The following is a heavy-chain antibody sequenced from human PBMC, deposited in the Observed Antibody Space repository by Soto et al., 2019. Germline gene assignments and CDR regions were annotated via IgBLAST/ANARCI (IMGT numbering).Heavy chain of an antibody. J-gene: IGHJ6*02. CDR1: GGSISSGGYY. CDR3: ARDQEQWSVFGMDV. V-gene: IGHV4-31*03. CDR2: IYYSGST. Sequence: QVQLQESVPGLVKPSQTLSLTCTVSGGSISSGGYYWSWIRQHPGKGLEWIGYIYYSGSTYYNPSLKSRVTISVDTSKNQFSLKLSSVTAADTAVYYCARDQEQWSVFGMDVWGQGTTVTVSS. D-gene: IGHD6-19*01.